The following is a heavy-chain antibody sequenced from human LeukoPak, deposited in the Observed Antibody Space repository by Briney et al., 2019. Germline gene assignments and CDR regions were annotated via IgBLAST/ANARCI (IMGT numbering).Heavy chain of an antibody. CDR2: INPNSGGT. CDR1: GYTFTGYY. Sequence: ASVKVSCKASGYTFTGYYMHWVRQAPGQGLEWMGRINPNSGGTNYTQKFQGGVTMTRDTSISTAYMELSRLRSDDTAVYYCARFELEPISGIHWGQGTLLTVSP. J-gene: IGHJ4*02. CDR3: ARFELEPISGIH. D-gene: IGHD1-1*01. V-gene: IGHV1-2*06.